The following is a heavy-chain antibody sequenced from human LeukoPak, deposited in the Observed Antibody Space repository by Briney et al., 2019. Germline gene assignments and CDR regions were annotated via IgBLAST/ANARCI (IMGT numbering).Heavy chain of an antibody. CDR2: IYHSGST. D-gene: IGHD3-10*01. J-gene: IGHJ3*02. V-gene: IGHV4-4*02. CDR1: GGSISSSNW. Sequence: SETLSLTCAVSGGSISSSNWWSWVRQPPGKGLEWIGEIYHSGSTNYNPSLKSRVTISVDKSKNQFSLKLSSVTAADTAVYYCARHPFYWFGESPGAFDIWGQGTMVTVSS. CDR3: ARHPFYWFGESPGAFDI.